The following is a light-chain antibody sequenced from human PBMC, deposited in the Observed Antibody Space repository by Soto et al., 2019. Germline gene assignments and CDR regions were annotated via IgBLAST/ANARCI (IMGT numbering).Light chain of an antibody. V-gene: IGLV1-40*01. J-gene: IGLJ2*01. Sequence: QSVLTQPPSVSGAPGQRVSISCTGSSSNIGAGYDVQWYQHFPGAAPKLLIYGSKNRPSGVPDRFSGSKSGTSASLAITGLQSDDEADYYCQTYDISLSGAVFGGGTKVTVL. CDR3: QTYDISLSGAV. CDR2: GSK. CDR1: SSNIGAGYD.